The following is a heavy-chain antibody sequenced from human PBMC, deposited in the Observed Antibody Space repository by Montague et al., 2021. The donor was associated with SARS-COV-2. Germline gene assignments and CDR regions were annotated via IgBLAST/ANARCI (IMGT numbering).Heavy chain of an antibody. CDR1: GFTFSNYA. CDR3: AKDPHYDFWCGYYFHY. CDR2: IYSGGSST. V-gene: IGHV3-23*03. J-gene: IGHJ4*02. D-gene: IGHD3-3*01. Sequence: SLSLSCAASGFTFSNYAMSWVRQAPGKGLEWVSLIYSGGSSTYYXDSVKGRFTISRDNSKNTLYLQMNSLRAEDTAVYYCAKDPHYDFWCGYYFHYWGQGTLVTVSS.